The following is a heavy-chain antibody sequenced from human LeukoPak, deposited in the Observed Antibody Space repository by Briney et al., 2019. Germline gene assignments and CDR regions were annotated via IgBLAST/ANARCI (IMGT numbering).Heavy chain of an antibody. CDR3: ARGRRVVVPAAMLGGRSSSWQDNWFDP. Sequence: KPSETLSLTCAVYGGSFSGYYWSWIRQPPGKGLEWIGEINHSGSTNYNPSLKSRVTISVDTSKNQFSLKLSSVTAADTAVYYCARGRRVVVPAAMLGGRSSSWQDNWFDPWGQGTLVTVSS. V-gene: IGHV4-34*01. D-gene: IGHD2-2*01. CDR2: INHSGST. J-gene: IGHJ5*02. CDR1: GGSFSGYY.